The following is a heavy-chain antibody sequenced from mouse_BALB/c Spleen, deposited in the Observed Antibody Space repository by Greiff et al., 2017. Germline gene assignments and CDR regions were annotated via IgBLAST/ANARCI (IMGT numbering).Heavy chain of an antibody. CDR1: GYTFSSYW. CDR3: ARKGAGGRGYFDV. J-gene: IGHJ1*01. CDR2: ILPGSGST. D-gene: IGHD3-3*01. Sequence: VQLQQSGAELMKPGASVKISCKATGYTFSSYWIEWVKQRPGHGLEWIGEILPGSGSTNYNEKFKGKATFTADTSSNTAYMQLSSLTSEDSAVYYCARKGAGGRGYFDVWGAGTTVTVSS. V-gene: IGHV1-9*01.